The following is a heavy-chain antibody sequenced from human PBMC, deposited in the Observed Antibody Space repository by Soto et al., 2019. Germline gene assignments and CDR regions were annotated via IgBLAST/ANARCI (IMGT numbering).Heavy chain of an antibody. V-gene: IGHV1-46*01. CDR2: IDPSGGST. J-gene: IGHJ6*02. Sequence: ASVKVFCKASGYTFTSYGISWVRQAPGQGLEWMGIIDPSGGSTSYAQKFQGRVTMTRDTSATTVYMELSSLRSEDTAVYYCAKVYDSSGYYYGTPYYHYGMDVWGQGTTVTVSS. CDR3: AKVYDSSGYYYGTPYYHYGMDV. CDR1: GYTFTSYG. D-gene: IGHD3-22*01.